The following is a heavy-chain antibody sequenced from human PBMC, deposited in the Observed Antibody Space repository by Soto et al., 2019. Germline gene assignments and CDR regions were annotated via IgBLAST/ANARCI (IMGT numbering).Heavy chain of an antibody. J-gene: IGHJ6*02. D-gene: IGHD3-22*01. V-gene: IGHV3-30-3*01. Sequence: GGSLRLSCAASGFTFSSYAMHWVRQAPGKGLEWVAVISYDGSNKYYADSVKGRFTISRDNSKNTLYLQMNSLRAEDTAVYYCARDSPVVPPELYYGMDVWGQGTTVTVPS. CDR3: ARDSPVVPPELYYGMDV. CDR2: ISYDGSNK. CDR1: GFTFSSYA.